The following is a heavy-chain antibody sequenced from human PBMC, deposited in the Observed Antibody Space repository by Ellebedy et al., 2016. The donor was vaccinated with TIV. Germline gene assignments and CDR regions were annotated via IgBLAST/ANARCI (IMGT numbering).Heavy chain of an antibody. CDR3: AKVIAVAGTGFDY. D-gene: IGHD6-19*01. V-gene: IGHV3-23*01. Sequence: GGSLRLXCAASGFTFSSYAMSWVRQAPGKGLEWVSAISGSGGSTYYADSVKGRFTISRDNSKNTLYLQMNSLRAENTAVYYCAKVIAVAGTGFDYWGQGTLVTVSS. CDR1: GFTFSSYA. CDR2: ISGSGGST. J-gene: IGHJ4*02.